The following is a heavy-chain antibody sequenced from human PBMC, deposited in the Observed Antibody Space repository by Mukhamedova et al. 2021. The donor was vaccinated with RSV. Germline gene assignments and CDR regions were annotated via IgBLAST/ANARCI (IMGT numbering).Heavy chain of an antibody. D-gene: IGHD6-6*01. CDR3: ARAQVGWCSSYVLDI. V-gene: IGHV4-34*01. Sequence: NPSLKSRVSISVDTSENQVSLKVKSVTAADTGFYYCARAQVGWCSSYVLDIWGQGTLVTVSS. J-gene: IGHJ4*02.